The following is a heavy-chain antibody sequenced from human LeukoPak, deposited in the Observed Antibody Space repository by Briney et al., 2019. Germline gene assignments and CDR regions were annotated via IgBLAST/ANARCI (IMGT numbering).Heavy chain of an antibody. J-gene: IGHJ4*02. CDR1: GYSFTGYY. V-gene: IGHV1-2*02. Sequence: AASVKVSCKPSGYSFTGYYMHWVRQAPGQGLELMGWINPNSGGTSYAAKFQDRVNMTRDTSISTAHMEPSRLRSDDTAVYYCARDLEVRGVLYYFDYWGQGTLVTVSS. CDR2: INPNSGGT. CDR3: ARDLEVRGVLYYFDY. D-gene: IGHD3-10*01.